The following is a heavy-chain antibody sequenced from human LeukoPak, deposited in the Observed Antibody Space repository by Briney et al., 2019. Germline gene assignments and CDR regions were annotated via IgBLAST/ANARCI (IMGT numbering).Heavy chain of an antibody. CDR3: ARDWGVDS. Sequence: GRSLRRSCAASGFTFSIYTMVWVRQPPGKGLEWVAVTSYDESNKYYADSVKGRFTISRDNSNNTLYLQMNSLRPEDTAVYYCARDWGVDSWGQGTLVTVSS. CDR1: GFTFSIYT. V-gene: IGHV3-30*03. D-gene: IGHD3-10*01. J-gene: IGHJ4*02. CDR2: TSYDESNK.